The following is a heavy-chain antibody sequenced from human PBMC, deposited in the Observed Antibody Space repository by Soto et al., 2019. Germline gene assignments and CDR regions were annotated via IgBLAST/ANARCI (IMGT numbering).Heavy chain of an antibody. CDR3: ARDHRLGSGSYCFDY. CDR2: IIPIFGTA. CDR1: GGTFSSYA. D-gene: IGHD1-26*01. J-gene: IGHJ4*02. Sequence: QVQLVQSGAEVKKPGSSVKVSCKASGGTFSSYAISWVRQAPGQGLEWMGGIIPIFGTANYAQKFQGRVTIXEDXSXNTAYMELSSLRSEDTAVCYCARDHRLGSGSYCFDYWGQGTLVTVSS. V-gene: IGHV1-69*12.